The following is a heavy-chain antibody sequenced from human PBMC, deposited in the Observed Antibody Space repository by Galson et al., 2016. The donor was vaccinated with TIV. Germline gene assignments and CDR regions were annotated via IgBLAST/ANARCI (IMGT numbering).Heavy chain of an antibody. J-gene: IGHJ4*02. CDR2: TDWDGDK. V-gene: IGHV2-70*17. CDR1: GFSLTTHGMC. D-gene: IGHD5-24*01. CDR3: ARSSIRDVSTHRFFDY. Sequence: ALVKPTQTLTLTCTFSGFSLTTHGMCVSWIRQPPGKALEWLARTDWDGDKFYSTSLRTRLSISKDTSRSQVVLTLSNVDPVDTATYFCARSSIRDVSTHRFFDYWGQGTLVTVSP.